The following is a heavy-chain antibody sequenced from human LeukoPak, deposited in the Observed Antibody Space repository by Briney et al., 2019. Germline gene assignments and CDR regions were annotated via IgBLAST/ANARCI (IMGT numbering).Heavy chain of an antibody. V-gene: IGHV3-23*01. Sequence: GGSLRLSCAASGFIFSSYAMSWVRQVPGKGLQWVSSISGSGANTYNADSVKGRFTISRDNSKNTLYLQMNSLRAEDTAVYYCAKPRDQLLPTSFDYWGQGTLVTVSS. D-gene: IGHD2-2*01. CDR1: GFIFSSYA. CDR2: ISGSGANT. J-gene: IGHJ4*02. CDR3: AKPRDQLLPTSFDY.